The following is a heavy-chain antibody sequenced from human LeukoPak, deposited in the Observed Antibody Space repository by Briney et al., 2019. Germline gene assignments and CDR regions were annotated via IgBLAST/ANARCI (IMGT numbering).Heavy chain of an antibody. CDR1: GFTSSSYE. J-gene: IGHJ4*02. CDR3: ARVYYYDILTGYEDDDY. D-gene: IGHD3-9*01. CDR2: ISSSGSTI. Sequence: GGSLRLFCAASGFTSSSYEMNWVRQTPGEGLEWVSYISSSGSTIYYADSVKGRFTISRDNAKNSLYLQMNSLRAEDTAVYYCARVYYYDILTGYEDDDYWGQGTLVTVSS. V-gene: IGHV3-48*03.